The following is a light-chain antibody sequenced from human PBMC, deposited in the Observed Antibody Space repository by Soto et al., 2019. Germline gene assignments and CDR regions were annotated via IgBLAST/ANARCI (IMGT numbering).Light chain of an antibody. J-gene: IGKJ5*01. CDR2: DAS. CDR3: QQRSNWPPIT. Sequence: IVWTQSPSTLSLSPEERAPLSCSASQSVSSYLAWYQQKPGQAPRLLIYDASNRATGIPARFSGSGSGTDFTLTISSLEPEDFAVYYCQQRSNWPPITFGQGTRLEI. CDR1: QSVSSY. V-gene: IGKV3-11*01.